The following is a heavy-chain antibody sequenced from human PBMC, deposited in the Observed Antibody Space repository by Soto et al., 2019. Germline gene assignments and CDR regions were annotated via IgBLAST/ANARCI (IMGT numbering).Heavy chain of an antibody. J-gene: IGHJ4*02. CDR2: ISNDGGDK. V-gene: IGHV3-33*01. CDR1: GFSFSSYG. D-gene: IGHD6-19*01. CDR3: ASRLHLRVSGWYHFDS. Sequence: QVQLVESGGGVVQPGRSLRLSCAASGFSFSSYGIHWVRQAPGKGQEWVALISNDGGDKNFADSVKGRFTVSRDKSRNTVYLEMNSLRIEDTAVYYCASRLHLRVSGWYHFDSWGQGTLVTVSS.